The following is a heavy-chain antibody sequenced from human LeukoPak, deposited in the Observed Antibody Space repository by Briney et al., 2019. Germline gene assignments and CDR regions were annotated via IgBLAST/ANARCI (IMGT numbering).Heavy chain of an antibody. CDR3: ARDPSSSSWSPFDY. J-gene: IGHJ4*02. CDR2: ISNSGSSI. D-gene: IGHD6-13*01. CDR1: GFPFSSYE. V-gene: IGHV3-48*03. Sequence: GGSLRLSFVASGFPFSSYEMNWVRQAPGKGLEWISYISNSGSSIYYADSVMGRFTISRDNAKNSLYLQMNSLRAEDTAVYYCARDPSSSSWSPFDYWGQGTLVTVSS.